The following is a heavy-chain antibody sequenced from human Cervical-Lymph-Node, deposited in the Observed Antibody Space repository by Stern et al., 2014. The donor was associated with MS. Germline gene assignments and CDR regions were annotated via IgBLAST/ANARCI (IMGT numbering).Heavy chain of an antibody. V-gene: IGHV5-51*01. CDR2: LFPGGSDI. J-gene: IGHJ4*02. CDR1: GYTFTSSW. CDR3: ARQRYFDY. Sequence: VQLVESGPEVKRPGESLKISCQASGYTFTSSWIGWVRQMPGKGLEWIAILFPGGSDIRYSPSFQGQVTISADKSSSTAYLQWNTLKASDTAIYYCARQRYFDYWGQGTLVTVSS.